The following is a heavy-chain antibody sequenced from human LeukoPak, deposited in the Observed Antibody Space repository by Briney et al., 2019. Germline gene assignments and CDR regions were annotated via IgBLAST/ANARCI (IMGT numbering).Heavy chain of an antibody. J-gene: IGHJ4*02. V-gene: IGHV4-59*01. D-gene: IGHD5-12*01. CDR2: IYYSGST. CDR3: VRDAPGGFFDY. CDR1: GGTISSYY. Sequence: PSETLSCTGTGSGGTISSYYWSWIRQPPGKGLEWIGYIYYSGSTNYNPSLKSRVTISVDTSKNQFSLKLSSVTAADTTVYYCVRDAPGGFFDYWSQGTLVTVSS.